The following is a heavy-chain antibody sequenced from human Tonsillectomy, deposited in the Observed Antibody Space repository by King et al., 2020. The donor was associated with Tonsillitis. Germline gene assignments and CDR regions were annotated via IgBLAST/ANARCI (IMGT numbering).Heavy chain of an antibody. V-gene: IGHV4-38-2*02. J-gene: IGHJ4*02. Sequence: QLQQSGPGLVKPSETLSLTCTFSGYSTNSSYYWGWIRQPRGKGLERIGSMSHSGTTYYKPSLESRVTISVDTSKNQFSLRLRSVTAADTAVYFCARSLVLTIFVVADRRLYYFVFWRQGTLLTVSS. CDR2: MSHSGTT. CDR1: GYSTNSSYY. CDR3: ARSLVLTIFVVADRRLYYFVF. D-gene: IGHD3-3*01.